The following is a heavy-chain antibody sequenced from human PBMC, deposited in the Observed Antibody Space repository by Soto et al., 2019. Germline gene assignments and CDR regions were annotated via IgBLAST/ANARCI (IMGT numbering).Heavy chain of an antibody. Sequence: QVQLVESGGGVVQPGRSLRLSCAASGFTFSSDGLHWVRQAPGKGLEWVAVIWYDGSNKYYADSVKGRFTISRDNSKNTLYLQMNSRRAEDTAVYYCARGEPFDYWGQGTLVTVSS. V-gene: IGHV3-33*01. CDR3: ARGEPFDY. D-gene: IGHD1-26*01. CDR2: IWYDGSNK. J-gene: IGHJ4*02. CDR1: GFTFSSDG.